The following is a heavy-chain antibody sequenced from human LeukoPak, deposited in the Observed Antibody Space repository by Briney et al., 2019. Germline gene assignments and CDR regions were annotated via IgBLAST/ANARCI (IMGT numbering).Heavy chain of an antibody. CDR1: GFTFSSYG. Sequence: PGGSLRLSCAASGFTFSSYGMHWVRQAPGKGLEWVAVIWYDGSNKYYADSVKGRFTISRDNSKNTLYLQMNSLRAEDTAVYYCARAYDYGDSYYYGMDVWGQGTTATVSS. D-gene: IGHD4-17*01. J-gene: IGHJ6*02. V-gene: IGHV3-33*01. CDR2: IWYDGSNK. CDR3: ARAYDYGDSYYYGMDV.